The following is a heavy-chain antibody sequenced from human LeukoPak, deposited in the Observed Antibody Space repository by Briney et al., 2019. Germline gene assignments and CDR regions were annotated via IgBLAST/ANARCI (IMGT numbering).Heavy chain of an antibody. CDR3: ARHLRVGYAQDAFDM. Sequence: KSSETLSLTCTVSGGSISSSTYYWGWIRQPPGKGLEWIGSIYYSGSTYDNPSLKSRVTISIDTSKNQFSLKLSSVTAADTAVYYCARHLRVGYAQDAFDMWGQGTMVTVSS. CDR2: IYYSGST. J-gene: IGHJ3*02. CDR1: GGSISSSTYY. V-gene: IGHV4-39*01. D-gene: IGHD2-2*01.